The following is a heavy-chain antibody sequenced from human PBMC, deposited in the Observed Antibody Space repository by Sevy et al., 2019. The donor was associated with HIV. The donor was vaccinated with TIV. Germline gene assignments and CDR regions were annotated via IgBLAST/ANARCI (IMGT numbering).Heavy chain of an antibody. CDR3: ARGFGNHDAFDI. V-gene: IGHV3-11*06. J-gene: IGHJ3*02. D-gene: IGHD3-3*01. CDR1: GFTFSDYY. Sequence: GGSLRLSCAASGFTFSDYYMSWIRQAPGKGLEWVSYISSSSSYTNYADSVKGLFTISRDNAKNSLYLQMNSLRAEDTAVYYCARGFGNHDAFDIWGQGTMVTVSS. CDR2: ISSSSSYT.